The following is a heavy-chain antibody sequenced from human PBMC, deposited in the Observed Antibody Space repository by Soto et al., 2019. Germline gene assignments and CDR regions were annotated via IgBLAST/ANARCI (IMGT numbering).Heavy chain of an antibody. CDR2: ISSSNSYT. D-gene: IGHD2-2*01. V-gene: IGHV3-11*05. CDR3: ARAIGRYAYLDY. J-gene: IGHJ4*02. Sequence: QVQLVESGGGLVKPGGSLRLSCAASGFTFSDYYMSWIRQAPGKGLEWVSYISSSNSYTNYADSVKGRFTISRDNAKNSLYLQMNCLRAEDTAVYYCARAIGRYAYLDYWGQGTLVTVSS. CDR1: GFTFSDYY.